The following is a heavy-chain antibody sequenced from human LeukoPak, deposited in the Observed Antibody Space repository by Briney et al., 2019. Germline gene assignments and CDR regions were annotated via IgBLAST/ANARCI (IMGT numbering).Heavy chain of an antibody. Sequence: GGSLRLSCTASGFTFSDHYMTWIRQAPGKRLEWVSYISDDSSILYYADSVKGRFTVSRDNARNSLYLQMNGLRVDDTAVYYCARDQYGSPSWGQGTMVTVSS. J-gene: IGHJ3*01. CDR2: ISDDSSIL. V-gene: IGHV3-11*01. CDR1: GFTFSDHY. D-gene: IGHD2/OR15-2a*01. CDR3: ARDQYGSPS.